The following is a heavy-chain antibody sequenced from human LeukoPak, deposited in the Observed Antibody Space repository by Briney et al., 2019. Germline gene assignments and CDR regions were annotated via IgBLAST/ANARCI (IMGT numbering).Heavy chain of an antibody. V-gene: IGHV3-20*04. J-gene: IGHJ6*03. CDR3: ARTVQLERPVPLRSYYYMDV. D-gene: IGHD1-1*01. CDR1: GFTFDDYG. CDR2: INWNGGST. Sequence: RPGGSLRLSCAASGFTFDDYGMSWVRQAPGKGLEWVSGINWNGGSTGYADSVKGRFTISRDNAKNSLYLQMNSLRAEDTAVYYCARTVQLERPVPLRSYYYMDVWGKGTTVTISS.